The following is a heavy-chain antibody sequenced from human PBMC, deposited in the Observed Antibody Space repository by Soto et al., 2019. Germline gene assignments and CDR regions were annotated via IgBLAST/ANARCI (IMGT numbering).Heavy chain of an antibody. CDR3: ERAKQIGQYYFDS. J-gene: IGHJ4*01. CDR1: GYTFTSNH. CDR2: INPSDGST. Sequence: AXVKVSCLAAGYTFTSNHIHWVRQSPGQGLEWMGIINPSDGSTIYVEKFQGRVTMTRDTSTSTLYMELSSLRSEDTAVYYCERAKQIGQYYFDSWGQGTLVTVSS. D-gene: IGHD6-6*01. V-gene: IGHV1-46*01.